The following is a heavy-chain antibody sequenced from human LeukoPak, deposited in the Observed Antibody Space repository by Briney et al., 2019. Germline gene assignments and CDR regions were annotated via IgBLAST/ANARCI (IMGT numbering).Heavy chain of an antibody. CDR3: TRVGYIDEGIDY. CDR2: IKQDGSKK. J-gene: IGHJ4*02. Sequence: PGGSLRLSCVPSGFPLSSYWMTWVRQAPGKGLECVANIKQDGSKKSYVDSVKGRFTLSRDNAKNSLYLQMNSLRAEDTAIYYCTRVGYIDEGIDYWGQGTLVTVAS. V-gene: IGHV3-7*04. D-gene: IGHD5-24*01. CDR1: GFPLSSYW.